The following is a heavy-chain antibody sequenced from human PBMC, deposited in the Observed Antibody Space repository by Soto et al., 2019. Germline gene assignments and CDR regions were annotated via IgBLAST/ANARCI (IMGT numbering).Heavy chain of an antibody. V-gene: IGHV1-3*01. CDR2: INAGNGNT. J-gene: IGHJ4*02. CDR1: GYTFTSYA. D-gene: IGHD3-3*01. Sequence: QVQLVQSGAEVKKPGASVKVSCKASGYTFTSYAMHWVRQAPGQRLEWMGWINAGNGNTKYSQKFQGRVTITRDTSASTACMELSSLRSEDTAVYYCARNLYDFWSDIFDYWGQGTLVTVSS. CDR3: ARNLYDFWSDIFDY.